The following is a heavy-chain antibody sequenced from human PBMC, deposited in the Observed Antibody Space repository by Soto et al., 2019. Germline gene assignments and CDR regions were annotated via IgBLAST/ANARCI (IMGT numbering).Heavy chain of an antibody. D-gene: IGHD3-10*01. J-gene: IGHJ4*02. CDR2: IYFAVTT. CDR1: GGSITPYY. CDR3: ARLGGYFQALDS. V-gene: IGHV4-59*08. Sequence: QVQLQESGPGLVRPSETLSLTCTVSGGSITPYYWSWIRQAPGKGLEWIGYIYFAVTTTYNPSLKSRVTMSVDTYENHFSLKLTSVTAADTAVYYCARLGGYFQALDSWGQGTLVTVSS.